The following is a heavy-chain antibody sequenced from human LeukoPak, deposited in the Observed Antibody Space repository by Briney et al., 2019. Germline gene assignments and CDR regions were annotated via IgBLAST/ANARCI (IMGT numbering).Heavy chain of an antibody. CDR1: GFNFSDYY. CDR2: ISGSGSTI. CDR3: ARSWGVVSLDY. D-gene: IGHD3-16*01. V-gene: IGHV3-11*04. J-gene: IGHJ4*02. Sequence: GGSLRLPCAASGFNFSDYYMSWIRQAPGKGLEWLTYISGSGSTIYYADSVKGRFIISRDKAENSVYLQMNTLRGEDTALYYCARSWGVVSLDYWGQGSLVTVSS.